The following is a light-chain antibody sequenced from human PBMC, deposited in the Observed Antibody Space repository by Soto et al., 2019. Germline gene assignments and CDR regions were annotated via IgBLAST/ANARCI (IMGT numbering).Light chain of an antibody. CDR1: QSISTY. J-gene: IGKJ1*01. CDR3: QESYGVPRT. Sequence: DIQVTQSPSSLSASVGDRVTITCRTSQSISTYFNWYQQTPGKAPKLLIHGASSLQSGVPSRFSGGRLGTDFTLTSNGLQPEDFATYYCQESYGVPRTFDQGTRVELK. V-gene: IGKV1-39*01. CDR2: GAS.